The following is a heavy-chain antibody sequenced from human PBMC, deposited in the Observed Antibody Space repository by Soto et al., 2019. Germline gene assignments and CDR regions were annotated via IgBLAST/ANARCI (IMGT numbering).Heavy chain of an antibody. CDR3: ARGGNGYENWPPYYYYGMDV. CDR1: GHTFTSYY. D-gene: IGHD5-12*01. Sequence: ASVKVSCKASGHTFTSYYMHWVRQAPGQGLEWIGIINLSAGSTSYAQKFQGRVTISRDNAKTSLYLQMNSLRAEDTSVYFCARGGNGYENWPPYYYYGMDVWGQGTTVTVSS. J-gene: IGHJ6*02. CDR2: INLSAGST. V-gene: IGHV1-46*01.